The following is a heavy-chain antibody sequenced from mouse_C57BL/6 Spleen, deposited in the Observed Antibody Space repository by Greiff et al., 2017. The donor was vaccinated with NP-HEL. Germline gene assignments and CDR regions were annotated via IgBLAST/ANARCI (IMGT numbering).Heavy chain of an antibody. CDR3: ARSPLITTVVAHWYFDV. Sequence: VQLQQSGAELVRPGSSVKMSCKTSGYTFTSYGINWVKQRPGQGLEWIGYIYIGNGYTEYNEKFKGKATLTSDTSSSTAYMQLSSLTSEDSAIYFCARSPLITTVVAHWYFDVWGTGTTVTVSS. CDR2: IYIGNGYT. J-gene: IGHJ1*03. V-gene: IGHV1-58*01. CDR1: GYTFTSYG. D-gene: IGHD1-1*01.